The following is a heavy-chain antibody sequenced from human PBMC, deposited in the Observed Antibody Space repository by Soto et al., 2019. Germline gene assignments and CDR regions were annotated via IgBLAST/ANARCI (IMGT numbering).Heavy chain of an antibody. CDR1: GYTFASYY. J-gene: IGHJ4*02. Sequence: ASVKVSCKASGYTFASYYMHWVRQAPGQGLEWMGIINPSGGSTSYAQKFQGRVTMTRDTSTSTVYMELSSLRSEDTAVYYCAREGYDYVFDYWGQGTLITVSS. V-gene: IGHV1-46*01. CDR3: AREGYDYVFDY. CDR2: INPSGGST. D-gene: IGHD3-16*01.